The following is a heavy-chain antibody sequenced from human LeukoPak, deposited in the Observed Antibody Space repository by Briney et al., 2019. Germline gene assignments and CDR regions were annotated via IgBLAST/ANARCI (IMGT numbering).Heavy chain of an antibody. V-gene: IGHV4-31*01. Sequence: SQTLSLTCTVSGGSIRSGGYYWSWIRQHPGKGLEWIGYIYYSGSTDYNPSLKSQVTISVDTSKNQFSLKMRSVTAADTAVYYCAIDSNHDLLTGPWFDPWGQGALVTVSS. CDR3: AIDSNHDLLTGPWFDP. CDR1: GGSIRSGGYY. CDR2: IYYSGST. J-gene: IGHJ5*02. D-gene: IGHD3-9*01.